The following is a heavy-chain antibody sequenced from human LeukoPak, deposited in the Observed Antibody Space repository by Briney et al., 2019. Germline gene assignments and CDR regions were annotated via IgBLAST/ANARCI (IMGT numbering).Heavy chain of an antibody. J-gene: IGHJ4*02. CDR1: GFTFSSFA. CDR3: AKDNRAYCTNGVCSSFDY. D-gene: IGHD2-8*01. CDR2: MSGSGGST. Sequence: PGGSLRLSCAASGFTFSSFAMTWVRQAPGKGLEWVSTMSGSGGSTYYADSVQGWFTISRDNSKNTLYLQMNSLRAEDTAVYYCAKDNRAYCTNGVCSSFDYWGQGTLVTVSS. V-gene: IGHV3-23*01.